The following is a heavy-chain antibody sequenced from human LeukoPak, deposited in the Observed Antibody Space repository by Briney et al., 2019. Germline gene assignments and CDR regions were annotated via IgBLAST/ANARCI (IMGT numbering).Heavy chain of an antibody. D-gene: IGHD2-8*01. CDR2: IYYTGNT. Sequence: SETLSLTCSVSGDSITGYYWGWIRQPPGKGLEWIGNIYYTGNTYYNSSLKSRVTISLDTSKNQFSLNLSSVTAADTAVYYCARRRFVRGPDVVNPFDYWGQGTLVTVSS. CDR1: GDSITGYY. CDR3: ARRRFVRGPDVVNPFDY. J-gene: IGHJ4*02. V-gene: IGHV4-39*01.